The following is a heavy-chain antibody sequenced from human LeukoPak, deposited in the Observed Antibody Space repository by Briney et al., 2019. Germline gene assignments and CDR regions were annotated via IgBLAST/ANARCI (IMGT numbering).Heavy chain of an antibody. V-gene: IGHV3-48*03. CDR3: AKHCPKVQGDYVDY. CDR2: ISSSGSTR. Sequence: GGSLRLSCAASGFTFSRYEMNWVRQPPGKGLEWVSYISSSGSTRYYADSVKGRFIISRDNAKNSLYLQMNSLRAEDTAVYYCAKHCPKVQGDYVDYWGQGTLVTVSS. J-gene: IGHJ4*02. CDR1: GFTFSRYE. D-gene: IGHD2-15*01.